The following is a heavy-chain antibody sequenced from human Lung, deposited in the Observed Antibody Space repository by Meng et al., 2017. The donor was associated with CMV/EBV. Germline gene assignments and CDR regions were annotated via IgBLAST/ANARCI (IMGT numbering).Heavy chain of an antibody. Sequence: VQLQEPGPGLEKPSGTLSLTCAVSGCSISSSNGWSWVRQPPGKGLEWIGEIYNSGSTNYNPSLQSRVTISVDKSKNQFSLKLSSVTAADTAVYYCASFPPPGKQWLVTDYWGQGTLVTVSS. CDR1: GCSISSSNG. V-gene: IGHV4-4*02. J-gene: IGHJ4*02. CDR3: ASFPPPGKQWLVTDY. D-gene: IGHD6-19*01. CDR2: IYNSGST.